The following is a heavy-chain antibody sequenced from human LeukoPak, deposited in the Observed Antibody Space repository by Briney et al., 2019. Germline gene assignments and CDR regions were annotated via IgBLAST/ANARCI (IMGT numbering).Heavy chain of an antibody. J-gene: IGHJ4*02. D-gene: IGHD5-24*01. V-gene: IGHV4-34*01. CDR1: GESFSSYY. CDR3: ARVDGDGYNIPDY. Sequence: SETLALTCAVYGESFSSYYWSWIRQPPGKGLEWIGEINHSGNTNYNPSLKSRVTISVDTSKNQFSLKLSSVTAADTAVYYCARVDGDGYNIPDYWGQGTLVTVSS. CDR2: INHSGNT.